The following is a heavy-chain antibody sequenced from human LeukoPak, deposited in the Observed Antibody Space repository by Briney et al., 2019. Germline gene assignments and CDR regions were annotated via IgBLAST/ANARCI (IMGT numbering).Heavy chain of an antibody. V-gene: IGHV3-23*01. CDR2: ISGSGGST. J-gene: IGHJ4*02. CDR3: AKVSGGWYSGLHGY. Sequence: GGSLRLSCAASGFTFSSYAMSWVRQAPGKGLEWVSTISGSGGSTYYADSVKGRFTISRDNPKNTLYLQMNSLRAEDTAVYYCAKVSGGWYSGLHGYWGQGTLVTVSS. D-gene: IGHD6-19*01. CDR1: GFTFSSYA.